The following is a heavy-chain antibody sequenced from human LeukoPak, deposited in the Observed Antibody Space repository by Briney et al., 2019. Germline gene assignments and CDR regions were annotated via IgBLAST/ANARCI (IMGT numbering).Heavy chain of an antibody. D-gene: IGHD5-24*01. V-gene: IGHV3-53*01. Sequence: GGSLRLSCAASGFTVSSNYMSWVRQAPGRGLEWVSVIYIGGSTYYADSVKGRFTISRDNSKNTLYLQMNSLRAEDTAVYYCARGIGAGYNRGYWGQGTLVTVSS. J-gene: IGHJ4*02. CDR3: ARGIGAGYNRGY. CDR2: IYIGGST. CDR1: GFTVSSNY.